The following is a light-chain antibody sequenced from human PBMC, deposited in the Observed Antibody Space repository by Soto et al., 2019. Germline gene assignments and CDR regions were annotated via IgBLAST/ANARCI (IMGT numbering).Light chain of an antibody. CDR1: SSDVGGYDY. V-gene: IGLV2-11*01. CDR3: CYYAGTYIFYV. J-gene: IGLJ1*01. Sequence: QSVLTQPRSVSGSPGQSVTISCTGTSSDVGGYDYVSWYQQHPGKAPKLMIYDVTKRPSGVPDRFSGSRSGNTASLTISGLQVEDDADYYCCYYAGTYIFYVFGTGTKVTAL. CDR2: DVT.